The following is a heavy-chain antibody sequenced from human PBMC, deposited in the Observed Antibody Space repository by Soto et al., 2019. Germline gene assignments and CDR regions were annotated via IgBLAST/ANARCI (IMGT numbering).Heavy chain of an antibody. V-gene: IGHV4-59*01. CDR3: ARRVDYYDSWSGYYYGGPWFDP. D-gene: IGHD3-3*01. CDR1: GGSISSYY. Sequence: SETLSLTCTVSGGSISSYYWSWIRQPPGKGLEWIGYIYYSGSTNYNPSLKSRVTISVDTSKNQFSLKLSSVTAADTAVYYCARRVDYYDSWSGYYYGGPWFDPWGQGTLVTVS. CDR2: IYYSGST. J-gene: IGHJ5*02.